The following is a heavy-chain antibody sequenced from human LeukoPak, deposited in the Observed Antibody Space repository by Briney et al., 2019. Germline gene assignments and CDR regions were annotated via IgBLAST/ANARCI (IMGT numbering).Heavy chain of an antibody. CDR1: GGSISSSNW. Sequence: SETLSLTCAVSGGSISSSNWWSWVRQPPGKGLEWIGEIYHSGSTNYNPSLKSRVTISVDKSKNQFSLKLSSVTAADTAVYYCVSSRAWDLSPDYWGQGTLVTVSS. J-gene: IGHJ4*02. V-gene: IGHV4-4*02. CDR2: IYHSGST. CDR3: VSSRAWDLSPDY. D-gene: IGHD6-13*01.